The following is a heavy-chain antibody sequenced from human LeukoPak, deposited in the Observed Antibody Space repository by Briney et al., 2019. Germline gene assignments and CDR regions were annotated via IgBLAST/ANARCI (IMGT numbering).Heavy chain of an antibody. CDR1: GFTFSSYW. V-gene: IGHV3-74*01. J-gene: IGHJ4*02. CDR3: AREGYDFWSGYLYYFDY. Sequence: GGSLRLSCAASGFTFSSYWMHWVRQAPGKGLVWVSRINSGGSSTSYADSVKGRFTISRDNANNTLYLQMNSLRTEETAVYYCAREGYDFWSGYLYYFDYWGQGTLVTVSS. CDR2: INSGGSST. D-gene: IGHD3-3*01.